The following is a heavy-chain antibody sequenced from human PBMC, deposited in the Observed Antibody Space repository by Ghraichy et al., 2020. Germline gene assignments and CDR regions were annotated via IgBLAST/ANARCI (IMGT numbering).Heavy chain of an antibody. CDR2: ISSSSSTI. CDR3: ARDLYYDSSLTADFQN. J-gene: IGHJ1*01. CDR1: GFTFSSYS. D-gene: IGHD3-22*01. Sequence: GGSLRLSCAASGFTFSSYSMNWVRQAPGKGLEWVSYISSSSSTIYYADSVKGRFTISRDNAKNSLYLQMNSLRNEDTAVYYCARDLYYDSSLTADFQNLGQGTLVTVSS. V-gene: IGHV3-48*02.